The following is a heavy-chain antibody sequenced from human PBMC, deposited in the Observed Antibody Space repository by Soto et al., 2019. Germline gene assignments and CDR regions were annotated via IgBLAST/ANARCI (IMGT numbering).Heavy chain of an antibody. D-gene: IGHD1-26*01. V-gene: IGHV4-59*01. J-gene: IGHJ5*02. Sequence: SETLSLTCTVSGGSISSYYWSWIRQPPGKGLEWIGYIYYSGSTNYNPSLKSRVSISVDTSKNQFSLKLSSVTAADTDVYYCAGGYRKWFDPWGQGTLVTVSS. CDR2: IYYSGST. CDR1: GGSISSYY. CDR3: AGGYRKWFDP.